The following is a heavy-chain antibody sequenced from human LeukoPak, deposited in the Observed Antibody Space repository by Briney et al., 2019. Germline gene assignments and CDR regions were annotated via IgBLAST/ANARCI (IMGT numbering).Heavy chain of an antibody. Sequence: ASVKVSCKASGYTFTSYDINWVRQATGQGLEWMGWMNPNSGNTGYAQKFQGRVTMTRNTSISTAYMELSSLRSEDTAVYYCAGDYGDPDAFDIWGQGTMVTVSS. CDR1: GYTFTSYD. V-gene: IGHV1-8*01. J-gene: IGHJ3*02. CDR2: MNPNSGNT. D-gene: IGHD4-17*01. CDR3: AGDYGDPDAFDI.